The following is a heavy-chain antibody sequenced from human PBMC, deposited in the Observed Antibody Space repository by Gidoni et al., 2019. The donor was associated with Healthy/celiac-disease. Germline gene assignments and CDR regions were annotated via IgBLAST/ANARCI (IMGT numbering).Heavy chain of an antibody. CDR2: IYHSGST. V-gene: IGHV4-4*02. CDR1: GRSISSSNW. Sequence: QVQLQESGSGLVKPSGTLSPTCAVSGRSISSSNWWSWVRQPPGKGLEWIGEIYHSGSTNYNPSLKSRVTISVDKSKNQFSLKLSSVTAADTAVYYCARTLSGYSYGYDYWGQGTLVTVSS. D-gene: IGHD5-18*01. J-gene: IGHJ4*02. CDR3: ARTLSGYSYGYDY.